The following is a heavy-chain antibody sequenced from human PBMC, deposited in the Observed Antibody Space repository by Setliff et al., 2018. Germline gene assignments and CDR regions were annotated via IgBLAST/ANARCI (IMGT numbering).Heavy chain of an antibody. J-gene: IGHJ3*02. CDR2: TIPNFGTT. Sequence: ASVKVSCKASGGTFSSYGISWVRRAPGQGLEWLGGTIPNFGTTNYAQEFQGRVTIITDESTSTAYMELSSLRFEDTAVYYCARDYGASDGFDIWGQGTMVTVSS. D-gene: IGHD4-17*01. V-gene: IGHV1-69*05. CDR3: ARDYGASDGFDI. CDR1: GGTFSSYG.